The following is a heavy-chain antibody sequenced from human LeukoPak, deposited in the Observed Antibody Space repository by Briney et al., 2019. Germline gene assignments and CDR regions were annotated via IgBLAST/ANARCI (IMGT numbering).Heavy chain of an antibody. V-gene: IGHV4-39*01. CDR1: GGSISSSSYY. J-gene: IGHJ6*03. CDR2: IYYSGST. CDR3: ARHRYCYYYIDV. Sequence: SETLSLTCTVSGGSISSSSYYGGWIRQPPGKGLEWIGSIYYSGSTYYNPSLKSRVTISVDTSKNQFSLKLSSVTAADTAVYYRARHRYCYYYIDVWGKGTTVTVSS.